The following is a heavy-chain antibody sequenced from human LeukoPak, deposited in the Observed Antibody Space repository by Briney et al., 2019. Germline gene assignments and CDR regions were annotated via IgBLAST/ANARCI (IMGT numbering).Heavy chain of an antibody. CDR3: ARDLAVVVVSAFDI. CDR1: GFTFSDYY. D-gene: IGHD3-22*01. V-gene: IGHV3-11*04. J-gene: IGHJ3*02. CDR2: ISSSSSTI. Sequence: GGSLRLSCAASGFTFSDYYMTWIRQAPGKGLEGVSYISSSSSTIYYADSVKGRFTISRDNAKNSLYLQMNSLRAEDTAVYYCARDLAVVVVSAFDIWGQGTMVTVSS.